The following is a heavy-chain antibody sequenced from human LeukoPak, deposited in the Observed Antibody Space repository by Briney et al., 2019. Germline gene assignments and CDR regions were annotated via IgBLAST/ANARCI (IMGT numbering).Heavy chain of an antibody. CDR1: GFTFSNYE. CDR2: ISSSGSLI. J-gene: IGHJ4*02. V-gene: IGHV3-48*03. D-gene: IGHD2-8*01. Sequence: PGGSLRLSCAASGFTFSNYEMNWVRQARGKGLEWISYISSSGSLIYYSDSVKGRFTISRDNAKNSLYLHMNSLRAEDTAVYYCATVTVYGVWGQGTLVTVSS. CDR3: ATVTVYGV.